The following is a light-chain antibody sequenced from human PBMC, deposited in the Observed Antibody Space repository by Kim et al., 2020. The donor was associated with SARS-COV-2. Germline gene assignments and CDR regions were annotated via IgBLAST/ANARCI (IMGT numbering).Light chain of an antibody. CDR2: RDS. CDR3: QVWDSSTGV. CDR1: NIGSKN. J-gene: IGLJ3*02. V-gene: IGLV3-9*01. Sequence: SYELTQPLSVSVALGQTARITCGGNNIGSKNVHWYQQKPGQAPALVIYRDSNRPSGIPERFSGSNSGNTATLTISRAQAGDEADYYCQVWDSSTGVFGGG.